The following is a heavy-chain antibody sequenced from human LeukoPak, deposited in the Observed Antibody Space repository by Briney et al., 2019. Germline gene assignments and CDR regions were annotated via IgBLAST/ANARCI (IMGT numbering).Heavy chain of an antibody. Sequence: PGGSLRLSCAASGFTFSSYAMHWVRQAPGKGLEWVAVISYDGSNKYYADSVKGRFTISRDNSKNTLYLQMNSLRAEDTAAYYCARDLGAVYEDLGNDAFDIWGQGTMVTVSS. V-gene: IGHV3-30*01. CDR3: ARDLGAVYEDLGNDAFDI. J-gene: IGHJ3*02. CDR2: ISYDGSNK. CDR1: GFTFSSYA. D-gene: IGHD7-27*01.